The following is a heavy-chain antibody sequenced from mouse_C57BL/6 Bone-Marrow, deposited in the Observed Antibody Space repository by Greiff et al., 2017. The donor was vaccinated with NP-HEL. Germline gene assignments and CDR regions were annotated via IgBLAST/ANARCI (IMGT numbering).Heavy chain of an antibody. CDR1: GFSVNSYG. D-gene: IGHD1-1*02. V-gene: IGHV2-2*01. CDR2: IWRGGST. CDR3: ARNGNWYFDV. J-gene: IGHJ1*03. Sequence: VQLQQSGPGLVQPSQSLSITCTVAGFSVNSYGVHWVRQSPGKGGEGRGVIWRGGSTDYNAAFISRLSISKDNSKSQVFFKMNSLQADDTAIYYCARNGNWYFDVWGTGTTVTVSS.